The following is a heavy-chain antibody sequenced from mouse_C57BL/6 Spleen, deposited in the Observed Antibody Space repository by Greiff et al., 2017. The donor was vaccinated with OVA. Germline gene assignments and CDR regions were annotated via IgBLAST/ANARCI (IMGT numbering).Heavy chain of an antibody. V-gene: IGHV1-26*01. D-gene: IGHD2-1*01. CDR3: ARSGVYYGNYDY. CDR2: INPNNGGT. CDR1: GYTFTDYY. Sequence: EVKLQQSGPELVKPGASVKISCKASGYTFTDYYMNWVKQSHGKSLEWIGDINPNNGGTSYNQKFKGKATLTVDKSSSTAYMELRSLTSEDSAVYYCARSGVYYGNYDYWGQGTTLTVSS. J-gene: IGHJ2*01.